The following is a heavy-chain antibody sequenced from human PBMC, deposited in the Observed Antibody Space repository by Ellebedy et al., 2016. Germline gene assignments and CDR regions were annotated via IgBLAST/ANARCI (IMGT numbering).Heavy chain of an antibody. Sequence: GESLKISXTASGFTFGDYAMSWFRQAPGKGLEWVGFIRSKAYGGTTEYAASVKGRFTISRDDSKSIAYLQMNSLKTEDTAVYYCTREQQLVLDLAAFDIWGQGTMVTVSS. D-gene: IGHD6-13*01. CDR3: TREQQLVLDLAAFDI. V-gene: IGHV3-49*03. CDR1: GFTFGDYA. CDR2: IRSKAYGGTT. J-gene: IGHJ3*02.